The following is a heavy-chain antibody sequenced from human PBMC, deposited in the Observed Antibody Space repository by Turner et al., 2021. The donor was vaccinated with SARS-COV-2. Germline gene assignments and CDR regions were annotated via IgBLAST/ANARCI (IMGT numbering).Heavy chain of an antibody. CDR3: ARLMDTAMDYYGTDV. CDR1: GGSIRSSSYY. J-gene: IGHJ6*02. V-gene: IGHV4-39*01. CDR2: IYYSGSA. D-gene: IGHD5-18*01. Sequence: QLQLQESGPGLVKPSETLSLTCTVSGGSIRSSSYYWGWIRQPPGKGLEWIGNIYYSGSAYYNPSLKSRVTISVDPSKNQFSLKLTSVTAADTAVYYCARLMDTAMDYYGTDVWGQGTTVTVSS.